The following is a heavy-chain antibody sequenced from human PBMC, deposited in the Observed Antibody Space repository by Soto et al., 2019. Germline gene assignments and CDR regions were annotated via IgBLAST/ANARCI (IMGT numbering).Heavy chain of an antibody. Sequence: QVRVVQSGAEVKKPGASVTVSCKTSGYTFTDYDINWVRQAPGQGLEWMGWVSPDHGNAGYAQQFQGRVTMTSDTSISTVFMELTNLRSEDTAVYYCAVTTGYWGQGTTGTVSS. CDR1: GYTFTDYD. CDR2: VSPDHGNA. CDR3: AVTTGY. D-gene: IGHD4-17*01. J-gene: IGHJ4*02. V-gene: IGHV1-8*01.